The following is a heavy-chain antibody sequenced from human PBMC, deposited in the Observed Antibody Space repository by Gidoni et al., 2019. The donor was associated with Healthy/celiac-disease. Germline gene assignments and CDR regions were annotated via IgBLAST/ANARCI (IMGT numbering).Heavy chain of an antibody. Sequence: QVQLQQWGAGLLKPSETLSLTCAVYGGSFSGYYWSWIRQPPGKGLEWIGEINHSGSTNYNPSLKSGVTISVDTSKNQFSLKLSSVTAADTAVYYCARGRSKWQLRYGMDVWGQGTTVTVSS. CDR3: ARGRSKWQLRYGMDV. V-gene: IGHV4-34*01. J-gene: IGHJ6*02. CDR1: GGSFSGYY. CDR2: INHSGST. D-gene: IGHD1-26*01.